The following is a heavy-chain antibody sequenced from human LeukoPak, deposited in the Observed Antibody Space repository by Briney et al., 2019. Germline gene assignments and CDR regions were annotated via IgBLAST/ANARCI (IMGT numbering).Heavy chain of an antibody. CDR1: GYTLTELS. Sequence: ASVKVSCKVSGYTLTELSMHWVRQAPGKGLEWMGGFDPEDGETIYAQKFQGRVTMTEDTSTDTAYMELSSLRSEGTAVYYCATLRPGYSSGWYSVAFDIWGQGTMVTVSS. CDR2: FDPEDGET. CDR3: ATLRPGYSSGWYSVAFDI. V-gene: IGHV1-24*01. D-gene: IGHD6-19*01. J-gene: IGHJ3*02.